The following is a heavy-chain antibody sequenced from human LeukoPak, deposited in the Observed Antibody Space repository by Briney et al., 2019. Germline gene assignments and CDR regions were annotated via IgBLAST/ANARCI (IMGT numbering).Heavy chain of an antibody. V-gene: IGHV3-23*01. CDR3: AKTFYSGSYLGFDY. CDR2: ISGGGST. D-gene: IGHD1-26*01. J-gene: IGHJ4*02. CDR1: GFTFSSYD. Sequence: GWSLRLSCAASGFTFSSYDMSWVRQAPGKGLEWVSSISGGGSTYYADSVKGRFTISRDNSKTTLYLQMNSLRAEDTAVYYCAKTFYSGSYLGFDYWGQGTLATVSS.